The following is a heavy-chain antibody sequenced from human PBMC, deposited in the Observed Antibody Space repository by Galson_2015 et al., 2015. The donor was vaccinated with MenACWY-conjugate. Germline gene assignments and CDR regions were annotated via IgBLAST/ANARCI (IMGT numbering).Heavy chain of an antibody. V-gene: IGHV4-59*08. CDR2: IYYSGST. J-gene: IGHJ4*02. Sequence: ETLSLTCTVSGGSISSYYWSWIRQPPGKGLEWIGYIYYSGSTNYNPSLKSRVTISVDTSKNQFSLKLSSVTAADTAVYYCARHMRDLEYYYDSSGYPDHFDYWGQGTLVTVSS. D-gene: IGHD3-22*01. CDR3: ARHMRDLEYYYDSSGYPDHFDY. CDR1: GGSISSYY.